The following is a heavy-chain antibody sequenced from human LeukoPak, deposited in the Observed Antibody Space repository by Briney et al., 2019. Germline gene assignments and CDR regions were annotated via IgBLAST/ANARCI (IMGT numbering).Heavy chain of an antibody. CDR1: GGSFSGYY. CDR2: INHSGST. D-gene: IGHD2-2*01. CDR3: ARGGRGAAMNV. V-gene: IGHV4-34*01. Sequence: KPSETLSLTCAVYGGSFSGYYWSWIRQPLGKGLEWIGEINHSGSTNYNPSLKSRVTISVDTSKNQFSLKLSSVTAADTAVYYCARGGRGAAMNVWGQGTLVTVSS. J-gene: IGHJ4*02.